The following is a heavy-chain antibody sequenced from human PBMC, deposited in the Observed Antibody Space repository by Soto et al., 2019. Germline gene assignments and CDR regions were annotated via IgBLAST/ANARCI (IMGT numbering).Heavy chain of an antibody. Sequence: GGSLRLSCAASGFTFDDYAMSWVRQAPGKGLEWVSGINWNGGSTGYADSVKGRFTISRDNAKNSLYLQMNSLTAEDTALYYCARVNGPVTADYWGQGTLVTVSS. CDR2: INWNGGST. J-gene: IGHJ4*02. D-gene: IGHD2-8*01. V-gene: IGHV3-20*04. CDR1: GFTFDDYA. CDR3: ARVNGPVTADY.